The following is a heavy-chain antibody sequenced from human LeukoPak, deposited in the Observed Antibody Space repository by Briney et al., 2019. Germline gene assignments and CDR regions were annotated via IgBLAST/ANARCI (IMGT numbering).Heavy chain of an antibody. Sequence: PGGSLRLSCAASGFTFDEYAMHWVRQAPGKGLEWVSLISGDGGSTYYADSVKGRFTISRDNSKNSLYLQMNSLRTEDTALYYCAKEVGSYYGSGTSTPAGKRKYYYYGMDVWGQGTTVTVSS. V-gene: IGHV3-43*02. J-gene: IGHJ6*02. CDR1: GFTFDEYA. CDR3: AKEVGSYYGSGTSTPAGKRKYYYYGMDV. D-gene: IGHD3-10*01. CDR2: ISGDGGST.